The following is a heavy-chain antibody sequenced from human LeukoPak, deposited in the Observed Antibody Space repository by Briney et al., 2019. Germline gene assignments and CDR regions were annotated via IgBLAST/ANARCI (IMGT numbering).Heavy chain of an antibody. CDR1: GFTFSSYW. CDR3: ARHLNYDFWSGYYKGSYFDY. CDR2: INSDGSST. D-gene: IGHD3-3*01. V-gene: IGHV3-74*01. Sequence: QPGGSLRLSCAASGFTFSSYWMHWVRQAPGKGLVWVSRINSDGSSTSYADSVKGRFTISRDNAKNTLYLQMNSLGAEDTAVYYCARHLNYDFWSGYYKGSYFDYWGQGTLVTVSS. J-gene: IGHJ4*02.